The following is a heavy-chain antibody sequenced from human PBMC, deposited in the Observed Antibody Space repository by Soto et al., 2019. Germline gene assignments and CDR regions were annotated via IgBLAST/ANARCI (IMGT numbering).Heavy chain of an antibody. CDR3: ARDKGYFVVVPAAIPHYYYYGMDV. Sequence: PGGSLRLSCAASGFTFSSYWMHWVRQAPGKGLVWVSRINSDGSSTSYADSVKGRFTISRDNAKNTLYLQMNSLRAEDTAVYYCARDKGYFVVVPAAIPHYYYYGMDVWGQGTTVTVS. CDR2: INSDGSST. V-gene: IGHV3-74*01. CDR1: GFTFSSYW. D-gene: IGHD2-2*01. J-gene: IGHJ6*02.